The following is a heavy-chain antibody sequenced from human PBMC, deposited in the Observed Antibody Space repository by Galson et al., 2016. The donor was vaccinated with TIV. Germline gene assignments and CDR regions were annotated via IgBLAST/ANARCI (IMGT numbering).Heavy chain of an antibody. Sequence: SVKVSCKASGYTFSTYGITWVRQAPGQGLEWMGRIITLFGIVSYAQRFQGRVAIIADKSTGTTYMELSSQRSEDTAVYYCVRSGTYYYDSSGDNWGQGTLVTVSS. CDR3: VRSGTYYYDSSGDN. CDR1: GYTFSTYG. CDR2: IITLFGIV. J-gene: IGHJ4*02. V-gene: IGHV1-69*04. D-gene: IGHD3-22*01.